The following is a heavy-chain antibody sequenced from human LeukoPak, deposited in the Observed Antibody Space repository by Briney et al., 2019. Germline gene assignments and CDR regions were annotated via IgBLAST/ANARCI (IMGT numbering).Heavy chain of an antibody. CDR1: GFTFSNAW. CDR2: IKSKTDGGTT. D-gene: IGHD3-3*01. Sequence: RPGGSLRLSCAASGFTFSNAWMSWVRQAPGRGLEWVGRIKSKTDGGTTDYAAPVKGRFTISRDDSKTTLYLQMNSLKTEDTAVYYCTIAIGAPYYDFWSGYYDYYYGMDVWGQGTTVTVSS. J-gene: IGHJ6*02. CDR3: TIAIGAPYYDFWSGYYDYYYGMDV. V-gene: IGHV3-15*01.